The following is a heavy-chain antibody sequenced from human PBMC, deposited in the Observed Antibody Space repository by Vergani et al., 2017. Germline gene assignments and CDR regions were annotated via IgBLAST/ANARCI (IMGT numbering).Heavy chain of an antibody. V-gene: IGHV3-30*02. D-gene: IGHD4-17*01. Sequence: VQLLESGGGLVQPGGSLRLSCAASGFTFSSYGMHWVRQAPGKGLEWVAFIRYDGSNKYYADSVKGRFTISRDNSKNTLYLQMNSLRAEDTAVYYCAKDGDDYGDYAGVDYWGQGTLVTVSS. J-gene: IGHJ4*02. CDR1: GFTFSSYG. CDR2: IRYDGSNK. CDR3: AKDGDDYGDYAGVDY.